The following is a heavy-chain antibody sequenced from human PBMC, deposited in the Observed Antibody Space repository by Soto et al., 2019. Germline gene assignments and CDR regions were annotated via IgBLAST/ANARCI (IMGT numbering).Heavy chain of an antibody. CDR2: IWYDGSNK. CDR1: GFTFSSYG. V-gene: IGHV3-33*01. J-gene: IGHJ4*02. CDR3: ARVLYYYDSSGYYHPDYFDY. D-gene: IGHD3-22*01. Sequence: GGSLRLSCAASGFTFSSYGMHWVRQAPCKGLEWVAVIWYDGSNKYYADSVKGRFTISRDNSKNTLYLQMNSLRAEDTAVYYCARVLYYYDSSGYYHPDYFDYWGQGTLVTVSS.